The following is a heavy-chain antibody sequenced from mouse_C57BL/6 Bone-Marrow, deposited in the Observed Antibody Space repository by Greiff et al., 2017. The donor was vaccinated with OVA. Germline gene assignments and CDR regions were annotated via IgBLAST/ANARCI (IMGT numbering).Heavy chain of an antibody. CDR1: EYEFPSHD. J-gene: IGHJ4*01. Sequence: EVKLMESGGGLVQPGESLKLSCESNEYEFPSHDMSWVRQTPEKRLELVAAINSDGGSTYYPDTMESRFIISRENTKKTLYLQMSSLRSEDTALYDCARLLHGAMDYWGQGTSVTVSS. D-gene: IGHD2-10*01. CDR3: ARLLHGAMDY. CDR2: INSDGGST. V-gene: IGHV5-2*01.